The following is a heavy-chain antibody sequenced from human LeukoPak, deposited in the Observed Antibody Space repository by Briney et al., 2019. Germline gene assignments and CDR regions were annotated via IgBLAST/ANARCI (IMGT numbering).Heavy chain of an antibody. V-gene: IGHV3-23*01. CDR3: ARYRPFDFWSGYYTGYFDY. CDR1: GFTFNTYA. CDR2: VSGSAIST. Sequence: GGSLRLSCAASGFTFNTYAMSWVRQAPGRGLEWIASVSGSAISTYHAASVRGRLTISRDTAKNSLYLQMNSLRAEDTAVYYCARYRPFDFWSGYYTGYFDYWGQGTLVTVSS. J-gene: IGHJ4*02. D-gene: IGHD3-3*01.